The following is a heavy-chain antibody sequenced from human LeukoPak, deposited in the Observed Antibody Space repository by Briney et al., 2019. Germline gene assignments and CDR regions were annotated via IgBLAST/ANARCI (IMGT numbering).Heavy chain of an antibody. J-gene: IGHJ4*02. CDR1: GFTFSSYS. CDR2: ISSSSSYI. D-gene: IGHD4-17*01. V-gene: IGHV3-21*01. Sequence: GGSLRLSCAASGFTFSSYSMNWVRQAPGKGLEWVSSISSSSSYIDYADSVKGRFTISRDNDKNSLYLQMNSLRAEDTAVYYCARTTVTTRDYWGQGTLVTVSS. CDR3: ARTTVTTRDY.